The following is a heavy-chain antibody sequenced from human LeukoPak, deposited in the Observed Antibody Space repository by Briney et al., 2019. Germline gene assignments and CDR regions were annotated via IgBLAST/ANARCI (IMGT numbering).Heavy chain of an antibody. J-gene: IGHJ3*02. Sequence: SETLSLTCSVSGVSVSSGNYYWSWIRQPPGKGLEWIGYIYYSGSNNYNPSLKSRVNISVDTSKNQFSLKLSSVTAADTAVYYCARAWEWELRGAFDIGGQGTMVTVSS. CDR2: IYYSGSN. CDR1: GVSVSSGNYY. CDR3: ARAWEWELRGAFDI. D-gene: IGHD1-26*01. V-gene: IGHV4-61*01.